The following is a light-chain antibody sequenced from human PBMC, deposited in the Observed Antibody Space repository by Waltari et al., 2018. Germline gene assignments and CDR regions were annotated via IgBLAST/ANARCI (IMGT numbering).Light chain of an antibody. CDR1: SSDVGGYNY. Sequence: QSALTQPASVSGSPGQSITISCTGTSSDVGGYNYVSWYQQHPGKAPKLMIYEVSNRPSWVSNRFSGSKSGNTASLTISGLQAEDEADYYCSSYTSSRAVVFGGGTKLTVL. CDR2: EVS. CDR3: SSYTSSRAVV. J-gene: IGLJ2*01. V-gene: IGLV2-14*01.